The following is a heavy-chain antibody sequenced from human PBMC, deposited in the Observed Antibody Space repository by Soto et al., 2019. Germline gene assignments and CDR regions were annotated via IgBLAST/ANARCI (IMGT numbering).Heavy chain of an antibody. J-gene: IGHJ5*02. CDR3: ARDLTRPGYSSSSGWFDP. V-gene: IGHV1-69*13. CDR1: GGTFSSYA. CDR2: IIPIFGTA. Sequence: GASVKVSCKASGGTFSSYAISWVRQAPGQGLEWMGGIIPIFGTANYAQKFQGRVTITADESTSTAYMELSSLRSEDTAVYYCARDLTRPGYSSSSGWFDPWGQGTLVTVCS. D-gene: IGHD6-6*01.